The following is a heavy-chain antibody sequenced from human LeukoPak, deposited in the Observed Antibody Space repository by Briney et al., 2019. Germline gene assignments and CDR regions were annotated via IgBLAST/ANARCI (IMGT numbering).Heavy chain of an antibody. CDR3: SRDKMVVTGYLPDY. CDR2: IRSEAYGGTA. V-gene: IGHV3-49*04. J-gene: IGHJ4*02. CDR1: GFTYGDYA. Sequence: GGSLRLSCTTSGFTYGDYAISWVRQAPGKGLEWVGFIRSEAYGGTAEYAASLKGRFIISRDDSKSIAYLQMNSLKIEDTAVYYCSRDKMVVTGYLPDYWGQGTLVTVSS. D-gene: IGHD2-21*02.